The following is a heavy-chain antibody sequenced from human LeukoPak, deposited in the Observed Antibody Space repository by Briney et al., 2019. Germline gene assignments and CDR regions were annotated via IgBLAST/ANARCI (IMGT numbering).Heavy chain of an antibody. J-gene: IGHJ4*02. CDR2: IHHSGYT. V-gene: IGHV4-38-2*01. Sequence: SETLSLTCVVSGDAISSGNYWGWIRQPPEKGLEWIGNIHHSGYTNYNPSLKSRVAISVDTSKNQFSLKMKSVTAADTAVYYCARMGSDYWGQGTLVTVSS. D-gene: IGHD3-16*01. CDR1: GDAISSGNY. CDR3: ARMGSDY.